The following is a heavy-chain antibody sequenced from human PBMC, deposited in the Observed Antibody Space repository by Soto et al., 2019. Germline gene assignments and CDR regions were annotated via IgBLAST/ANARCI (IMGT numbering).Heavy chain of an antibody. Sequence: SETLSLTCAVYGGSFSGYYWSWIRQPPGKGLGWIGEINHSGSTNYNPSLKSRVTISVDTSKNQFSLKLSSVTAADTAVYYCARGGYCSSTSCYGLMGYYYYMDVWGKRTTVTFSS. CDR1: GGSFSGYY. CDR3: ARGGYCSSTSCYGLMGYYYYMDV. D-gene: IGHD2-2*01. CDR2: INHSGST. V-gene: IGHV4-34*01. J-gene: IGHJ6*03.